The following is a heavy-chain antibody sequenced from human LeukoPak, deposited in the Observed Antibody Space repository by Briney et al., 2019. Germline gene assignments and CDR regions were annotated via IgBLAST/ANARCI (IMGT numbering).Heavy chain of an antibody. D-gene: IGHD3-3*01. CDR2: IYTSGST. Sequence: PSETLSLPCTFTGGSISSYYWSWIRQPAGKGLEWIGRIYTSGSTNYNPSLKSRVTMSVDTSKNQFSLKLSSVTAADTAVYYCARDDFWSGYYERFDPWGQGTLVTVSS. CDR1: GGSISSYY. J-gene: IGHJ5*02. CDR3: ARDDFWSGYYERFDP. V-gene: IGHV4-4*07.